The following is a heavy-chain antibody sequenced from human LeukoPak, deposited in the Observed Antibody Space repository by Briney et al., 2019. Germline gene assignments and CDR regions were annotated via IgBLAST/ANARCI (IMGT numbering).Heavy chain of an antibody. V-gene: IGHV3-21*01. CDR1: GFTFSSYS. Sequence: GGSLRLSCAASGFTFSSYSMNWVRQAPGKGLEWVSSISSSSSYIYYADSVKGRFTISRDNAKNSLYLQMNSLRAEDTAVYYCARGSIAVAGPYFDYWGQGTLVTVSS. CDR3: ARGSIAVAGPYFDY. J-gene: IGHJ4*02. CDR2: ISSSSSYI. D-gene: IGHD6-19*01.